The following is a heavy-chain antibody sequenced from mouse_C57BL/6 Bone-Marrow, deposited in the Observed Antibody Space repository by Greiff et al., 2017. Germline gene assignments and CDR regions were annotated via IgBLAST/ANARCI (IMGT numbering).Heavy chain of an antibody. CDR3: ARDSYYYGKGDY. CDR2: IYPGSGNT. V-gene: IGHV1-76*01. Sequence: VQLQESGAELVRPGASVKLSCKASGYTFTDYYINWVQQRPGQGLEWIARIYPGSGNTYYNEKFKGKATLTAEKSSSTAYMQLSRLTSEDSDVYVCARDSYYYGKGDYWGQGTTLTVSS. D-gene: IGHD1-1*01. J-gene: IGHJ2*01. CDR1: GYTFTDYY.